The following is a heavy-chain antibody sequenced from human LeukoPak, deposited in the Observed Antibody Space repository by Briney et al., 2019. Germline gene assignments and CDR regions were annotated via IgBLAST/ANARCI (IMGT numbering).Heavy chain of an antibody. Sequence: SETLSLTCAVYGGSFSGYYWSWIRQPPGKGLEWIGEINHSGSTNYNPSLKSRVTISVDTSKNQFSLKLSSVTAADTAVYYCARGFRLTIFGVVVTTKRYYFDYWGQGTLVTVSA. V-gene: IGHV4-34*01. D-gene: IGHD3-3*01. J-gene: IGHJ4*02. CDR2: INHSGST. CDR1: GGSFSGYY. CDR3: ARGFRLTIFGVVVTTKRYYFDY.